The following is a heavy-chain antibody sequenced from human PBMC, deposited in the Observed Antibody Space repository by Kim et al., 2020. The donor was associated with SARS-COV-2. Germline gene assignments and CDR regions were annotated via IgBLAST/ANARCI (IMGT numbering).Heavy chain of an antibody. CDR1: GYTFVDYY. Sequence: ASVKVSCQASGYTFVDYYIQWVRQAPGQGLEWMGRMNPKSGGTDYAQKFKGRVTMTGDTSISTAYMELANLRSDDTAVYYCARDLVVKVSDEGNLYYGMDVWGQGTTVTVS. CDR2: MNPKSGGT. CDR3: ARDLVVKVSDEGNLYYGMDV. V-gene: IGHV1-2*06. J-gene: IGHJ6*01. D-gene: IGHD2-15*01.